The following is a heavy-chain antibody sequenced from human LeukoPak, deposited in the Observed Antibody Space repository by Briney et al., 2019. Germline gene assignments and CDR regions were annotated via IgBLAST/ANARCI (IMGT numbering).Heavy chain of an antibody. CDR2: ISSSGSTI. J-gene: IGHJ4*02. V-gene: IGHV3-48*03. CDR1: GFTFSSYE. CDR3: FSGSYYNDGSDSFDY. D-gene: IGHD3-10*01. Sequence: GGSLRLSCAASGFTFSSYEMNWVRQAPGKGLEWVSYISSSGSTIYYADSVKGRFTISRDNAKNSLYLQMNSLRAEDTAVYYCFSGSYYNDGSDSFDYWGQGTLVTVSS.